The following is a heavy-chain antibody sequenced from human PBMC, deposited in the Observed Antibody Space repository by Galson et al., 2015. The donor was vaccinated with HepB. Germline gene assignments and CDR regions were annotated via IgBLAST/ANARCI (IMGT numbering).Heavy chain of an antibody. CDR2: ISSSGGSM. CDR3: AGTVVTPNSFDY. Sequence: SLRLSCAASGFTFSSYEMNWVRQAPGKGLEWVSYISSSGGSMYYADSVKGRFTISRDNAKNSLYLQMNSLRAEDTAVYYCAGTVVTPNSFDYWGQGTLVTASS. D-gene: IGHD4-23*01. V-gene: IGHV3-48*03. J-gene: IGHJ4*02. CDR1: GFTFSSYE.